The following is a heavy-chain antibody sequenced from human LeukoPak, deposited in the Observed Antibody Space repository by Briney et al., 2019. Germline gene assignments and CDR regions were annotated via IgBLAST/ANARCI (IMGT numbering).Heavy chain of an antibody. V-gene: IGHV3-23*01. CDR3: ARDWFHAIDY. CDR2: ISGSGGST. CDR1: GLTFSSYA. J-gene: IGHJ4*02. Sequence: GGSLRLSCAASGLTFSSYAMSWVRQAPGKGLEWVSAISGSGGSTYYADSVKGRFTISRDNAKNTLYLQMNSLRAEDTAVYYCARDWFHAIDYWGQGTLVTVSS. D-gene: IGHD2/OR15-2a*01.